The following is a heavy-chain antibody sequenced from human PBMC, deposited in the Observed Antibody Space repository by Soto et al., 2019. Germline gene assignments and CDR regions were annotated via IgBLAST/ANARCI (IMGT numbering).Heavy chain of an antibody. V-gene: IGHV3-23*01. J-gene: IGHJ4*02. CDR3: AKCGGYSGYEATDY. D-gene: IGHD5-12*01. Sequence: EVQLLESGGGLVQPGGSLRLSCAASGFTFSSYAMSWVRQAPGKGLEWVSLISGSGGSTYYADSVKGRFTMSRDNSKNPLYLQMTSLRAEDTAVYYCAKCGGYSGYEATDYWGQGTLVTVSS. CDR1: GFTFSSYA. CDR2: ISGSGGST.